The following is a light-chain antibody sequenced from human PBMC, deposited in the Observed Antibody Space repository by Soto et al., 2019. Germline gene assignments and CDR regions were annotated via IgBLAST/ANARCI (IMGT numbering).Light chain of an antibody. J-gene: IGLJ3*02. CDR1: SGHRAYI. Sequence: QPALTQSSSASASLGSSVKLTCTLSSGHRAYIIAWHQQQPGKAPRYLMKLEGSGSYNKGSGVPDRFSGSSSGADRYLTIANLQFEDEADYYCETWDTNTRVFGGGTKVTVL. CDR2: LEGSGSY. V-gene: IGLV4-60*02. CDR3: ETWDTNTRV.